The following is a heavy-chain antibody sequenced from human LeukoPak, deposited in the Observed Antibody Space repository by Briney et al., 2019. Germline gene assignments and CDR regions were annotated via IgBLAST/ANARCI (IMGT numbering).Heavy chain of an antibody. Sequence: PGGSLRLSCAASGFTFSTSDMNWIRQAPGKGLEWVSHISSSGSTITYADSVKGRFTVSRDNSKNTLYLQMNSLRAEDTAVYYYARDVGDYDYSDYWGQGTLVTVSS. CDR1: GFTFSTSD. J-gene: IGHJ4*02. V-gene: IGHV3-48*03. D-gene: IGHD3-16*01. CDR2: ISSSGSTI. CDR3: ARDVGDYDYSDY.